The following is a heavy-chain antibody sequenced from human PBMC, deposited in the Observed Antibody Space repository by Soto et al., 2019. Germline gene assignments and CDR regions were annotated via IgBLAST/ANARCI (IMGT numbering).Heavy chain of an antibody. CDR3: ARDSPIWGYGDTPLSAFDI. CDR2: ISSSGSTI. CDR1: GFTFSSYE. D-gene: IGHD4-17*01. J-gene: IGHJ3*02. Sequence: HPGGSLRLSCAASGFTFSSYEMNWVRQAPGKGLEWVSYISSSGSTIYYADSVKGRFTISRDNAKNSLYLQMNSLRAEDTAVYYCARDSPIWGYGDTPLSAFDIWGQGTMVTVSS. V-gene: IGHV3-48*03.